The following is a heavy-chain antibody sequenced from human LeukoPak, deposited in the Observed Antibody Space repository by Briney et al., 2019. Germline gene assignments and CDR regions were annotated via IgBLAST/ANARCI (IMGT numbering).Heavy chain of an antibody. CDR2: INPSGGST. CDR3: ARTRSTVAGIVGPTNWFDP. CDR1: GYTFTSYY. J-gene: IGHJ5*02. V-gene: IGHV1-46*01. Sequence: ASVKVSCKASGYTFTSYYMHWVRQAPGQGLEWMGIINPSGGSTSYAQKFQGRVTMTRDMSTSTVYMELSSLRSEDTAIYYCARTRSTVAGIVGPTNWFDPWGQGTLVTVSS. D-gene: IGHD1-26*01.